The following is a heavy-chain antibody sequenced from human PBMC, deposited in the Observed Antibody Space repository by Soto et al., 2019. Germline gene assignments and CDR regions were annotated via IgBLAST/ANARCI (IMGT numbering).Heavy chain of an antibody. CDR2: ISGSGGST. V-gene: IGHV3-23*01. CDR3: ATRSGRITMFRGVITGPTYYYYGMDV. J-gene: IGHJ6*02. Sequence: GGSLRLSCAASGFTFNSYAMSWVRQAPRKGLEWVSAISGSGGSTYYADSVKGRFTISRDNSKNTLYLQMNSLRAEDTAVYYCATRSGRITMFRGVITGPTYYYYGMDVWGQGTTVTVSS. CDR1: GFTFNSYA. D-gene: IGHD3-10*01.